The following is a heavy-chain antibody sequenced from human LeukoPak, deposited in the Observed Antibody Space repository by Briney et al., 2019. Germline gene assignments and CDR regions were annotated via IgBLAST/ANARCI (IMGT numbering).Heavy chain of an antibody. J-gene: IGHJ4*02. CDR2: ISSSSSYI. CDR1: GFTFSSYS. D-gene: IGHD6-19*01. CDR3: ARAHSSGFDY. Sequence: GGSLRLSCAASGFTFSSYSMNGVRQAPGKGLEWVSSISSSSSYIYYADSVKGRFTISRDNAKNSLYLQMNSLRAEDTAVYYCARAHSSGFDYWGQGTLVTVSS. V-gene: IGHV3-21*01.